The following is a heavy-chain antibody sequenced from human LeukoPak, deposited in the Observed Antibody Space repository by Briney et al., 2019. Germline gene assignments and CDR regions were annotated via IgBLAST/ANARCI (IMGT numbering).Heavy chain of an antibody. V-gene: IGHV1-18*01. D-gene: IGHD6-19*01. CDR3: ARVLYSSGWYRGDYYYYMDV. CDR1: GYTFTSYG. Sequence: ASVKVSCKASGYTFTSYGISWVRQAPGQGLEWMGWISAYNGNTNYAQKLQGRVTMTTDTSTSTAYMELRSLRSDDTAVYYCARVLYSSGWYRGDYYYYMDVWGKGTTVTISS. CDR2: ISAYNGNT. J-gene: IGHJ6*03.